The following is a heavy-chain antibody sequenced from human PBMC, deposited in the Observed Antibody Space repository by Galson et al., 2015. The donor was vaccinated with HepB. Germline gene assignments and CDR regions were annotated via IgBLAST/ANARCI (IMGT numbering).Heavy chain of an antibody. Sequence: SLRLSCAASGFTFSSYWMSWVRQVPGKGLEWVANIKQDATEKYYEDSVKGRFTISRDNAQNSLYLQMNSLRAEDTAVYYCARDVESYYDSSAYFYWGQGTLVTVSS. D-gene: IGHD3-22*01. CDR3: ARDVESYYDSSAYFY. CDR1: GFTFSSYW. CDR2: IKQDATEK. V-gene: IGHV3-7*03. J-gene: IGHJ4*02.